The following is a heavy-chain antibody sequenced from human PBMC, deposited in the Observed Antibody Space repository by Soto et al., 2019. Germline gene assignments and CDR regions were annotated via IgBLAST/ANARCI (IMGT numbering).Heavy chain of an antibody. CDR1: GGTFSSYA. J-gene: IGHJ4*02. V-gene: IGHV1-69*12. CDR3: ARSPPVVVVAATPYPFDY. D-gene: IGHD2-15*01. Sequence: QVQLVQSGAEVKKPGSSVKVSCKASGGTFSSYAISWVRQAPGQGLEWMGGIIPIFGTANYAQKFQGRVTITVDESTSTAYMELSSLRSEDTAVYYCARSPPVVVVAATPYPFDYWGQGTLVTVSS. CDR2: IIPIFGTA.